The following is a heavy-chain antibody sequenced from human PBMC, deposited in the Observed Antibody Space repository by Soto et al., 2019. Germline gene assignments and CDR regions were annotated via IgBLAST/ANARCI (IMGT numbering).Heavy chain of an antibody. Sequence: ASVKVSCKASGYGFTSYGISWVRQAPGQGLEWMGWISAYNGNTNYAQKLQGRVTMTTDTSTSTAYMELRSLRSDDTAVYYCARETNTYYYGSGSFSVFDYWGQGTLVTVSS. V-gene: IGHV1-18*01. CDR1: GYGFTSYG. D-gene: IGHD3-10*01. CDR2: ISAYNGNT. CDR3: ARETNTYYYGSGSFSVFDY. J-gene: IGHJ4*02.